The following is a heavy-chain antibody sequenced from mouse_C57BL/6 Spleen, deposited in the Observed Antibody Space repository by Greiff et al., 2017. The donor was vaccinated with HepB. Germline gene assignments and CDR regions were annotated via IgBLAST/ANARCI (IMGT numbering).Heavy chain of an antibody. Sequence: QVQLQQPGAELVMPGASVKLSCKASGYTFTSYWMHWVKQRPGQGLEWIGEIDPSDSYTNYNQKFKGKSTLTADKSSSTAYMQLSSLTSEDSAVYYCARDSSGFAYWGQGTLVTVSA. CDR2: IDPSDSYT. J-gene: IGHJ3*01. D-gene: IGHD3-2*02. CDR1: GYTFTSYW. V-gene: IGHV1-69*01. CDR3: ARDSSGFAY.